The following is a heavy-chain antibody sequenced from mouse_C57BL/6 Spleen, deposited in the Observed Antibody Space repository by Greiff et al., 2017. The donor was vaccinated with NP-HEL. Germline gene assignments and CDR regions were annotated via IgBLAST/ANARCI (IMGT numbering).Heavy chain of an antibody. J-gene: IGHJ4*01. D-gene: IGHD2-10*01. V-gene: IGHV14-4*01. CDR1: GFNIKDDY. CDR2: IDPENGDT. Sequence: VQLQQSGAELVRPGASVKLSCTASGFNIKDDYMHWVKQRPEQGLEWIGWIDPENGDTEYASKFQGKATITADTSSNTAYLQLSSLTSEDTAVYYCTTPYYGKGGAMDYWGQGTSVTVSS. CDR3: TTPYYGKGGAMDY.